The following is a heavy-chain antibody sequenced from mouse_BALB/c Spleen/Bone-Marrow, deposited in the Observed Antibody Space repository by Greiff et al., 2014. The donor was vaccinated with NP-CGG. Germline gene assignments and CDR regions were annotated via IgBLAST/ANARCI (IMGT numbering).Heavy chain of an antibody. CDR2: ITPSNGDT. V-gene: IGHV1S81*02. CDR1: GYTFTSYY. CDR3: SREGAY. Sequence: VQLVESGAELVKPGASVKLSCKASGYTFTSYYMYWVKQRPGQGLEWIGEITPSNGDTNFNEKFKSKATLTVDKSSSTAYMQLSSLTSKDSAVYYCSREGAYWGQGTLVTVSA. J-gene: IGHJ3*01.